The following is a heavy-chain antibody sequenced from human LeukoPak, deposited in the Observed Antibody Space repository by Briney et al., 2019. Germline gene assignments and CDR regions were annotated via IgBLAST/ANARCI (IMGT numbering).Heavy chain of an antibody. D-gene: IGHD5-18*01. V-gene: IGHV4-34*01. J-gene: IGHJ6*03. CDR1: GGSFSGYY. CDR2: INHSGST. CDR3: ARDMPLWGYYYYYYYMDV. Sequence: NTSETLSLTCAVYGGSFSGYYWSWIRQPPGKGLEWIGEINHSGSTNYNPSLKSRVTISVDTSKNQFSLKLSSVTAADTAVYYCARDMPLWGYYYYYYYMDVWGKGTTVTVSS.